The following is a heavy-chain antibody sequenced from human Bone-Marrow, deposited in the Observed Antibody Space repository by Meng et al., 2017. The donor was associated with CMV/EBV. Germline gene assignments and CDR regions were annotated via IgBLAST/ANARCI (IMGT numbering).Heavy chain of an antibody. D-gene: IGHD2-21*01. V-gene: IGHV1-2*02. CDR2: INPNSGGT. CDR1: GYTFTGYH. CDR3: ARGGVVIAPDY. Sequence: ASVKVSCKASGYTFTGYHMHWVRQAPGQGLEWMGWINPNSGGTNYAQNLQGRVTMTTDTSTSTAYMELRSLRSDDTALYYCARGGVVIAPDYWGQGTLVTVSS. J-gene: IGHJ4*02.